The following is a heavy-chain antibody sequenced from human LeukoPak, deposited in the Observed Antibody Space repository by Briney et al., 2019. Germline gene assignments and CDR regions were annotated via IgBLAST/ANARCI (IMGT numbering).Heavy chain of an antibody. D-gene: IGHD5-12*01. Sequence: GGSLRLSCAASGFTFTTYAMSWVRQAPGKGLEWLSATSGSGGSTFYADSVKGRFAISRDNSKNTVYLQMDSLRAEDTALYYCAKLTLGIVATYSPYYFDYWGQGTLVTVSS. CDR1: GFTFTTYA. CDR2: TSGSGGST. J-gene: IGHJ4*02. CDR3: AKLTLGIVATYSPYYFDY. V-gene: IGHV3-23*01.